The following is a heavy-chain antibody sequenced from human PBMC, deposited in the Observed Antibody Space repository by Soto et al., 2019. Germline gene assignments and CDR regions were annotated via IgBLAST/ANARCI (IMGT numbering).Heavy chain of an antibody. CDR1: GGSINSYY. D-gene: IGHD6-19*01. CDR3: ARGRHWLDY. CDR2: IYYSGST. V-gene: IGHV4-59*01. Sequence: QVQLQESGPGLVKPSETLSLTCTVSGGSINSYYWSWIRQPPGKAPEWIGYIYYSGSTNYNPSRMSRVTISVDTSKSHFSLKLSSVTAADTAVYYCARGRHWLDYWGQGTLVTVSS. J-gene: IGHJ4*02.